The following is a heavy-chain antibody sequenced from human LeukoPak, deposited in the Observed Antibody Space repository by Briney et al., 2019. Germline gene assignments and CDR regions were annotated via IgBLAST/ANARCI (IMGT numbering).Heavy chain of an antibody. J-gene: IGHJ4*02. V-gene: IGHV1-18*01. Sequence: ASVKVSCKASGYTFTSYGISWVRQAPGQGLEWMGWISVYNGNTNYAQKLQGRVTMTTDTSTSTAYMELRSLRSDDTAVYYCARGPNRYFDWLLFLDYWGQGTLVTVSS. CDR2: ISVYNGNT. CDR3: ARGPNRYFDWLLFLDY. CDR1: GYTFTSYG. D-gene: IGHD3-9*01.